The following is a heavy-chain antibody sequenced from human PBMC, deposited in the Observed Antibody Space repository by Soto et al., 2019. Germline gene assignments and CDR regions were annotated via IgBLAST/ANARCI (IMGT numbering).Heavy chain of an antibody. V-gene: IGHV3-7*01. J-gene: IGHJ5*02. CDR1: GFTFSDSW. CDR2: IKPDESEK. D-gene: IGHD4-4*01. Sequence: EVQLVESGGGLVQPGGSLRLSCTASGFTFSDSWMTWVRQAPGTGLELVARIKPDESEKNYADSVKGRFSISRDNAKNSMYLQMDSLRGEDTAVYYCVRGGSNYASWGQGTLVTVSS. CDR3: VRGGSNYAS.